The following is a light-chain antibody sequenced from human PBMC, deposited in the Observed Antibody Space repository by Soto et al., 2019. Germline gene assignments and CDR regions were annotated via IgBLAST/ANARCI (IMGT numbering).Light chain of an antibody. CDR1: QNIRGNE. Sequence: EVVLTQSPGTLSLSPGERATLSCRASQNIRGNELAWYQQEPGQAPRLLIYRGSSRATGIPDRFSGRGSGTDFTLTISRLEHDDFAVYYCQDSGTSAPWTFGQGTKVEIK. CDR3: QDSGTSAPWT. J-gene: IGKJ1*01. V-gene: IGKV3-20*01. CDR2: RGS.